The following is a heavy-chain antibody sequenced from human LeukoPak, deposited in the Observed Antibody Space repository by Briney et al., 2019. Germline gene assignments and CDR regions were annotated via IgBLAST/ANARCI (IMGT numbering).Heavy chain of an antibody. Sequence: PGGSQRLSCAASGFTFSNYWMSWVRQAPGKGLEWVANIKQDGSEKYYVDSVKGRFTISRDNAKKSLYLQMNSLRAEDTAVYYCVRDKSYGDSTDYWGQGTLVTVSS. D-gene: IGHD4-17*01. CDR3: VRDKSYGDSTDY. CDR1: GFTFSNYW. J-gene: IGHJ4*02. V-gene: IGHV3-7*01. CDR2: IKQDGSEK.